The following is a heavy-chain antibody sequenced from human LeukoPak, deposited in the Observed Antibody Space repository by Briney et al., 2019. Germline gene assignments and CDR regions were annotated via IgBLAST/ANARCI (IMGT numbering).Heavy chain of an antibody. V-gene: IGHV3-7*01. CDR2: IKQDGSGK. CDR3: ARDGGQYCSRTSCFRADWFDP. J-gene: IGHJ5*02. CDR1: GFTFSNYW. D-gene: IGHD2-2*01. Sequence: PGGSLRLSCVASGFTFSNYWMSWVRQAPGKGLEWVADIKQDGSGKYFVDSVKGRFTISRDNVKNSLYLQMNSLRAEDTAVYYCARDGGQYCSRTSCFRADWFDPWGQGTLVTVSS.